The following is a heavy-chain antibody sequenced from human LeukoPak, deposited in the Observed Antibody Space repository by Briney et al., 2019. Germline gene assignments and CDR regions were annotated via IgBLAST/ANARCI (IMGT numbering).Heavy chain of an antibody. CDR1: GGSISSGGYF. Sequence: SETLSLTCTVSGGSISSGGYFWTWIRQHPGKGLEWIGHIYYTGSTYYNPSLKSRVTISVDTSKNQFSLKLNSVTAADTAVYYCARGRYSSSWYLPGGYFDLWGRGTLVTVSS. D-gene: IGHD6-13*01. CDR2: IYYTGST. J-gene: IGHJ2*01. V-gene: IGHV4-31*03. CDR3: ARGRYSSSWYLPGGYFDL.